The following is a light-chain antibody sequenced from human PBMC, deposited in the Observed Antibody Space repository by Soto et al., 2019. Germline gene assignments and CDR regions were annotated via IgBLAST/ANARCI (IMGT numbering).Light chain of an antibody. V-gene: IGKV3-15*01. CDR1: ESVGSN. Sequence: EIVMTQSPAILSVSPGERVTLSCRASESVGSNIAWYQQKPGQAPRLLFYGAYTRATGIPDRFSGSESGAEFTLTISSLQSEDVAVYYCQQYDNWRLTFGGGTKVEIK. CDR3: QQYDNWRLT. J-gene: IGKJ4*01. CDR2: GAY.